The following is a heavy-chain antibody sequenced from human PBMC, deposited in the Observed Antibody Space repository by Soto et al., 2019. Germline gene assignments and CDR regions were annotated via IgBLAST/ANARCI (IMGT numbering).Heavy chain of an antibody. CDR2: IYWDDDK. Sequence: QITLNESGPTVVRPTETLTLTCRFSGFSLTTSGVGVGWIRQSPGKAPEWLALIYWDDDKRYSASLKSRLTITKDTSKHQVVLTVSDLDPTDRATYYCAHRVLRTLLGLVTTTAIYFDFWGQGTPVAVSS. J-gene: IGHJ4*02. V-gene: IGHV2-5*02. D-gene: IGHD3-3*01. CDR1: GFSLTTSGVG. CDR3: AHRVLRTLLGLVTTTAIYFDF.